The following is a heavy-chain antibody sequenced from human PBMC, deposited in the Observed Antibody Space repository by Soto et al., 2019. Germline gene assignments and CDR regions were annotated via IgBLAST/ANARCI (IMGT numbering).Heavy chain of an antibody. J-gene: IGHJ6*02. CDR1: GESFSGYY. D-gene: IGHD1-1*01. CDR3: ARYEYGNALYGVDV. CDR2: VDHRGST. Sequence: PSENLSLTCLVSGESFSGYYWSRIRQTPGMGLEWIGEVDHRGSTTYNPSLKNRASISIDSSKNLFSLELTSVTAADTALYFCARYEYGNALYGVDVWGQGTRVT. V-gene: IGHV4-34*01.